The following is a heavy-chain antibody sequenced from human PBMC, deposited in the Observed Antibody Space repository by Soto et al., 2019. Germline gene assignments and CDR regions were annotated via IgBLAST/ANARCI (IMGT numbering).Heavy chain of an antibody. Sequence: SETLSLTCTVSGGSISIGGYYWSWIRQHPGKGLEWIGYIYYSGSTYYNPSLKSRVTISVDTSKNQFSLKLSSVTAADTAVYYCARSENFDWSLGYWGQGTLVTVSS. D-gene: IGHD3-9*01. CDR2: IYYSGST. CDR1: GGSISIGGYY. V-gene: IGHV4-31*03. J-gene: IGHJ4*02. CDR3: ARSENFDWSLGY.